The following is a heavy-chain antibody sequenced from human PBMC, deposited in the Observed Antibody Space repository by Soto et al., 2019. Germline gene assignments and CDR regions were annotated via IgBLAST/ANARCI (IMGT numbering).Heavy chain of an antibody. J-gene: IGHJ3*02. CDR2: ISSSGSTI. Sequence: PGGSLRLSCAASGVTFSDYYMSWIRQAPGKGLEWVSYISSSGSTIYYADSVKGRFTISRDNAKNSLYLQMNSLRAEDTAVYYCARDSNTYYYGSGRYAFDIWGQGTMVTVSS. CDR3: ARDSNTYYYGSGRYAFDI. V-gene: IGHV3-11*01. CDR1: GVTFSDYY. D-gene: IGHD3-10*01.